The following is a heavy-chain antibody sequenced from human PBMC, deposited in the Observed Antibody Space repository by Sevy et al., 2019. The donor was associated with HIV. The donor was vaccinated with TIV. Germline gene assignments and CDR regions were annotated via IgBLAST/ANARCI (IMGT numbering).Heavy chain of an antibody. J-gene: IGHJ4*02. CDR3: ARGTAAATFDY. Sequence: SETLSLTCAVSGGSISSGGYSWSWIRQPPGKGLEWIGYIYHSGSTYYNPSLKSRVTISVDRSKNQFSLKLGSVTAADTAVYYCARGTAAATFDYWGQGTLVTVSS. V-gene: IGHV4-30-2*01. D-gene: IGHD2-15*01. CDR1: GGSISSGGYS. CDR2: IYHSGST.